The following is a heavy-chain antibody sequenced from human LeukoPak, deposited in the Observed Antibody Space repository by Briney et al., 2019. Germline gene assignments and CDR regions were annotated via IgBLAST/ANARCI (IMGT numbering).Heavy chain of an antibody. Sequence: PGGSLRLSCAASGFTFSSYGMSWVRQAPGKGLEWVSAISGSGGSTYYADSVKGRFTISRDNSKNTLCLEVISLTADDTAVYYCAKDDAWLRFGEWSQGTLVTVSS. CDR2: ISGSGGST. CDR3: AKDDAWLRFGE. CDR1: GFTFSSYG. J-gene: IGHJ4*02. V-gene: IGHV3-23*01. D-gene: IGHD3-10*01.